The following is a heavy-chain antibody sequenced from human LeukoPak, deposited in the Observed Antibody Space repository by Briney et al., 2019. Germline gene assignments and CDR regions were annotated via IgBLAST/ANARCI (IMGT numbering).Heavy chain of an antibody. CDR1: GFTFSSCA. J-gene: IGHJ3*02. CDR3: AREKYYYGSGSYSAFDI. D-gene: IGHD3-10*01. CDR2: ISYDGSNK. V-gene: IGHV3-30*04. Sequence: GGSLRLSCAASGFTFSSCAMHWVRQAPGKGLEWVAVISYDGSNKYYADSVKGRFTISRDNSKNTLYLQMNSLRAEDTAVYYCAREKYYYGSGSYSAFDIWGQGTMVTVSS.